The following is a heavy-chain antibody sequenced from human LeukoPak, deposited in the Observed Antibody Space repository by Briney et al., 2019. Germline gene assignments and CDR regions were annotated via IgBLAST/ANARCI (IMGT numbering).Heavy chain of an antibody. CDR3: ARDRMSIAAAGSLTYYFDY. CDR2: IWYDGSNK. V-gene: IGHV3-33*01. D-gene: IGHD6-13*01. Sequence: GGSLRHSCAASGFTFSSYGMHWVRQAPGKGLEWVAVIWYDGSNKYYADSVKGRFTISRDNSKNTLYLQMNSLRAEDTAVYYCARDRMSIAAAGSLTYYFDYWGQGTLVTVSS. J-gene: IGHJ4*02. CDR1: GFTFSSYG.